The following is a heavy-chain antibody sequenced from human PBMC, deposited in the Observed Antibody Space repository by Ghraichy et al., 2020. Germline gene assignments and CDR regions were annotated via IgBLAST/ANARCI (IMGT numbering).Heavy chain of an antibody. V-gene: IGHV4-30-2*01. D-gene: IGHD6-6*01. CDR1: GGSISSGGYS. J-gene: IGHJ6*03. CDR3: ARVIAARLKPATRYYYYMDV. CDR2: IYHSGST. Sequence: SEALSLTCAVSGGSISSGGYSWSWIRQPPGKGLEWIGYIYHSGSTYYNPSLKSRVTISVDRSKNQFSLKLSSVTAADTAVYYCARVIAARLKPATRYYYYMDVWGKGTTVTVSS.